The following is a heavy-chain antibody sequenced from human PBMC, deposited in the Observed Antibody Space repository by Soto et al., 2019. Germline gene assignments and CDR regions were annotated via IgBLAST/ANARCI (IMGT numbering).Heavy chain of an antibody. Sequence: SETLSLTCTVSGGFISTYHWTWIRQPPGKGLEWIGYVHYSGTTNYNPSLKSRVTMSVDTSKNQVSLKLSSVTAADTAVYYCARDAGYNYPRSAFDIWGQGTMVTVSS. V-gene: IGHV4-59*01. CDR3: ARDAGYNYPRSAFDI. CDR2: VHYSGTT. J-gene: IGHJ3*02. CDR1: GGFISTYH. D-gene: IGHD5-12*01.